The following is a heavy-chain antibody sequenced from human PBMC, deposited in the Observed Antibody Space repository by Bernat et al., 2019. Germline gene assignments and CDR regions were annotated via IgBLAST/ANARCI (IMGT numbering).Heavy chain of an antibody. CDR1: GGSFSGYY. V-gene: IGHV4-34*01. CDR2: INHSGST. J-gene: IGHJ4*02. CDR3: ARGVPHPYSSSLFAY. D-gene: IGHD6-6*01. Sequence: QVQLQQWGAGLLKPSETLSLTCAVYGGSFSGYYWSWIRQPPGKGLEWIGEINHSGSTNYNPSLKSRVTISVDTSKNQFSLKLSSVTAADTAVYYCARGVPHPYSSSLFAYWGQGTLVTVSS.